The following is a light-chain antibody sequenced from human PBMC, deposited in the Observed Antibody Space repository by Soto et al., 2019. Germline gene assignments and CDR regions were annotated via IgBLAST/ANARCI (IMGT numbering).Light chain of an antibody. J-gene: IGLJ1*01. Sequence: QSVLTQPASVSGSPGQSITISCTGTSSDVGAYNSVAWYQHNPGKAPKLMIYDVSNRPSGVSSRFSGSKSANTASLSISRLQADDEADYYCSSYTSSSTLVFGTGTKVTVL. CDR2: DVS. CDR1: SSDVGAYNS. CDR3: SSYTSSSTLV. V-gene: IGLV2-14*01.